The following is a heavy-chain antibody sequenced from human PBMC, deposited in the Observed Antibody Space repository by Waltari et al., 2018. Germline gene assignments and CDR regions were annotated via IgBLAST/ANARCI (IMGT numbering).Heavy chain of an antibody. V-gene: IGHV3-64*02. J-gene: IGHJ6*02. CDR1: GFTFSSYA. D-gene: IGHD3-10*01. Sequence: EVQLVESGEGLVQPGGSLRLSCAASGFTFSSYAMHWVRQAPGKGLEYVSAISSNGGNTDYAESVKSRFTISRDNSKNTLYLKMGSLRAEDMAVYYCARELVEVRGVTYYYYGMDVWGQGTTVIVSS. CDR3: ARELVEVRGVTYYYYGMDV. CDR2: ISSNGGNT.